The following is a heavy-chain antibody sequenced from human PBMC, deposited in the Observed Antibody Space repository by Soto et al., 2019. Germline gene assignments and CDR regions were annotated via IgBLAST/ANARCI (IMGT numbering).Heavy chain of an antibody. CDR2: ISGSGGST. CDR1: GFTFSSYA. J-gene: IGHJ4*02. D-gene: IGHD6-13*01. Sequence: PGGSLRLSCAASGFTFSSYAMSWVRQAPGKGLEWVSAISGSGGSTYYADSVKGRFTISRDNSKNTLYLQMNSLRAEDTAVYYCARLPSSSWSAFDYWGQGTLVTVSS. CDR3: ARLPSSSWSAFDY. V-gene: IGHV3-23*01.